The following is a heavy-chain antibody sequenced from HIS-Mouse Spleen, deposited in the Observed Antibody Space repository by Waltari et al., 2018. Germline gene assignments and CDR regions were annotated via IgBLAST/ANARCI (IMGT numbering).Heavy chain of an antibody. CDR2: IYYSGRT. J-gene: IGHJ2*01. CDR1: GGSISSSSYY. D-gene: IGHD6-13*01. V-gene: IGHV4-39*07. CDR3: AREIPYSSSLYDWYFDL. Sequence: QLQLQESGPGLVKPSETLSLTCTVSGGSISSSSYYWGWIRKPPGKGLEWIGSIYYSGRTYYNPARKSRVTISVATSKNQFSLKLSSVTAADTAVYYCAREIPYSSSLYDWYFDLWGRGTLVTVSS.